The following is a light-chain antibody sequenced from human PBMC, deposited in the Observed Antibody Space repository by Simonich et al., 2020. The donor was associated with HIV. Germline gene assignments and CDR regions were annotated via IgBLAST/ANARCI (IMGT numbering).Light chain of an antibody. V-gene: IGLV2-23*01. Sequence: QSALTQPASVSGYPGQSITISCTGTSSDVGTYNLVSWYQQHPGKAPKLMIYEGSKRPSAVSNRFSGSKSGNTASLTISGLQPEDEADYYCCSYARGSTWVFGGGTKLTVL. J-gene: IGLJ3*02. CDR2: EGS. CDR1: SSDVGTYNL. CDR3: CSYARGSTWV.